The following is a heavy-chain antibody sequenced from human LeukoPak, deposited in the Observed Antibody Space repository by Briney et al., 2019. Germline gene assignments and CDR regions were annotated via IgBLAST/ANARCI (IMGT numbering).Heavy chain of an antibody. D-gene: IGHD6-6*01. Sequence: SETLSLTCAVYGGSFSGYYWSWICQPPGKGLEWIGEINHSGSTNYNPSLKSRVTISVDTSKNQFSLKLSSVTAADTAVYYCARGAYWGSSSWGFASGRYYYMDVWGKGTTVTVSS. CDR2: INHSGST. CDR1: GGSFSGYY. V-gene: IGHV4-34*09. CDR3: ARGAYWGSSSWGFASGRYYYMDV. J-gene: IGHJ6*03.